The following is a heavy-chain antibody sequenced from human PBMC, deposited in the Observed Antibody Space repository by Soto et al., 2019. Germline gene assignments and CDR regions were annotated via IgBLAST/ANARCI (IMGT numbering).Heavy chain of an antibody. CDR3: ARSSIAAPSYYFDY. CDR2: IYYSGST. V-gene: IGHV4-31*03. Sequence: SETLSLTCTVSGGSISSGGYYWSWIRQHPGKGLEWIGYIYYSGSTYYNPSLKSRVTISVDTSKNQFSLKLSSVTAADTAVYYCARSSIAAPSYYFDYWGQGTLVTVSS. CDR1: GGSISSGGYY. D-gene: IGHD6-6*01. J-gene: IGHJ4*02.